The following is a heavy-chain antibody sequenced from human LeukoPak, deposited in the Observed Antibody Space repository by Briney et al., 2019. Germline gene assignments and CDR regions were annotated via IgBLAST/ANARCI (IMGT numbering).Heavy chain of an antibody. V-gene: IGHV4-34*01. Sequence: SETLSLTCAVHGGSFSGYYWSWIRQPPGKGLEWIGEINHSGSTNYNPSLKSRVTISVDTSKNQFSLKLSSVTAADTAVYYCARGLWMVPFDYWGQGTLVTVSS. D-gene: IGHD3-10*01. CDR2: INHSGST. J-gene: IGHJ4*02. CDR3: ARGLWMVPFDY. CDR1: GGSFSGYY.